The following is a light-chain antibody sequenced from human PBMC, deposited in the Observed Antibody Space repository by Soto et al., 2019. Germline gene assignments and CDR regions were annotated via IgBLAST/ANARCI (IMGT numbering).Light chain of an antibody. Sequence: QLVLTQPASVSGSPGQSITISCTGTSSDVGGYNYVSWYQQHPGKAPKLMIYEVSNRPSGVSNRFSGSKSGNTASLTISGLQSEDEADYYCSSYTSSSIDYAFGTGTKLTVL. CDR2: EVS. CDR1: SSDVGGYNY. CDR3: SSYTSSSIDYA. V-gene: IGLV2-14*01. J-gene: IGLJ1*01.